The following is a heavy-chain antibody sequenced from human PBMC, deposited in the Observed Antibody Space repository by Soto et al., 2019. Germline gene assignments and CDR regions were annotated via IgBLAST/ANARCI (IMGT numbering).Heavy chain of an antibody. CDR3: ARDMGEVGTTVNLHWMDP. V-gene: IGHV1-18*04. Sequence: QIQLVQSAPEVKTPGASVKVSCRASGNTFSTYGFTWVRQAPGQGLEWVGWISSDNGARYYAQKFQGRVTLTTDSSTMTTYMELSSLRSEDTAVYYCARDMGEVGTTVNLHWMDPWGQGTLVTVSS. CDR1: GNTFSTYG. J-gene: IGHJ5*02. CDR2: ISSDNGAR. D-gene: IGHD4-4*01.